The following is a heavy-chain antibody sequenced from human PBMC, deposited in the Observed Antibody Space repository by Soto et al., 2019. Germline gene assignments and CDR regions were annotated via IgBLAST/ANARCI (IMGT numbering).Heavy chain of an antibody. Sequence: EGSLRLSCAASGFTFSSYSMNWVRQAPGKGLEWVSSISSSSSYIYYADSVKGRFTISKDNAKNSLYLQMNSLRAEDTAVYYCAREAVAGTGDYWGQGTLVTVSS. J-gene: IGHJ4*02. CDR3: AREAVAGTGDY. D-gene: IGHD6-19*01. V-gene: IGHV3-21*01. CDR2: ISSSSSYI. CDR1: GFTFSSYS.